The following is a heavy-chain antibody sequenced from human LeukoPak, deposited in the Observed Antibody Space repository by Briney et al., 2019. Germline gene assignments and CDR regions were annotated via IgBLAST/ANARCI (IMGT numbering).Heavy chain of an antibody. J-gene: IGHJ6*03. CDR1: GFTFSSYA. D-gene: IGHD1-7*01. V-gene: IGHV3-30-3*01. CDR2: ISYDGSNK. Sequence: QPGGSLRLSCAASGFTFSSYAMHWVRQAPGKGLEWVAVISYDGSNKYYADSVKGRFTISRDNSKNTLYLQMNSLRAEDTAVYYCARDKKLHQATYYYYYYYMDVWGKGTTVTVSS. CDR3: ARDKKLHQATYYYYYYYMDV.